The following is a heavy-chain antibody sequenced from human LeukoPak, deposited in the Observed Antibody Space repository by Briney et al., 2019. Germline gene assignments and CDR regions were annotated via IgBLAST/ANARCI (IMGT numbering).Heavy chain of an antibody. CDR1: GFTFSSYS. D-gene: IGHD3-10*01. Sequence: AGGSLRLSCAASGFTFSSYSMNWVRQAPGKGLEWVSSISSSSSYIYYADSVKGRFTISRDNAKNTLHLQMNSLRAEDTALYYCARDRYYGSENYYYYYHMDVWGTGTTVTVSS. CDR2: ISSSSSYI. V-gene: IGHV3-21*01. J-gene: IGHJ6*03. CDR3: ARDRYYGSENYYYYYHMDV.